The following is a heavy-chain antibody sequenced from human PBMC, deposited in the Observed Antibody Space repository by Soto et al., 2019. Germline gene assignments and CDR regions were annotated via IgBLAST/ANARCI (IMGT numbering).Heavy chain of an antibody. CDR2: IIPIFGTA. J-gene: IGHJ6*02. CDR1: GGTFSSYA. Sequence: PSVKVSCKASGGTFSSYATSWVRQAPGQGLEWMGGIIPIFGTANYAQKFQGRVTITADESTSTAYMELSSLRSEDTAVYYCARTWEEWELLSYYYYYGMDVWGQGTTVTVSS. D-gene: IGHD1-26*01. V-gene: IGHV1-69*13. CDR3: ARTWEEWELLSYYYYYGMDV.